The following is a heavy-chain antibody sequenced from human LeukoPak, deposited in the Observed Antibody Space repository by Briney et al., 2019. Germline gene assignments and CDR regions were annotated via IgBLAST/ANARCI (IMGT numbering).Heavy chain of an antibody. V-gene: IGHV3-21*01. CDR1: GFTFSSYS. Sequence: GGSLRLSCAASGFTFSSYSMNWVRQAPGKGLEWVSSISSSSSYIYYADSVKGRFTISRDNAKNSLYLQMNSLRAEDTAVYYCARDSGYYYDSSGYAFDIWGQGTMVTVSS. CDR3: ARDSGYYYDSSGYAFDI. D-gene: IGHD3-22*01. J-gene: IGHJ3*02. CDR2: ISSSSSYI.